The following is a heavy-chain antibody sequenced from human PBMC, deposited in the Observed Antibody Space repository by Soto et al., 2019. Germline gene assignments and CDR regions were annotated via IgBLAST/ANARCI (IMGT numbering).Heavy chain of an antibody. CDR1: TFTSYG. CDR3: ARDFGTTCYMDV. Sequence: TFTSYGIIWVRQAPGQGLEWMGWISAYNGNTNYAQKLQGRVTMTTDTSTSTAYMELRSLRSDDTAVYYCARDFGTTCYMDVWGKGTTVTVSS. D-gene: IGHD1-7*01. V-gene: IGHV1-18*01. J-gene: IGHJ6*03. CDR2: ISAYNGNT.